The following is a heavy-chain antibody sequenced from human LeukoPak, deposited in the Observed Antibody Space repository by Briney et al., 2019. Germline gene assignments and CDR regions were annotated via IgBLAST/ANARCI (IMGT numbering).Heavy chain of an antibody. V-gene: IGHV3-11*04. CDR3: ARDLGPTEPVLRYFDWLPAAFDP. CDR1: GFTFSDYY. J-gene: IGHJ5*02. CDR2: ISSSSSTI. D-gene: IGHD3-9*01. Sequence: PGGSLRLSCAASGFTFSDYYMSWIRQAPGKGLEWVSYISSSSSTIYYADSVKGRFTISRDNAKNSLYLQMNSLRAEDTAVYYCARDLGPTEPVLRYFDWLPAAFDPWGQGTLVTVSS.